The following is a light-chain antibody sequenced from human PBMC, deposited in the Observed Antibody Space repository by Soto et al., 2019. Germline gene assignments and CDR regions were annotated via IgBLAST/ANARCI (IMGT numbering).Light chain of an antibody. CDR2: GTS. CDR1: QSVSSTY. J-gene: IGKJ2*01. V-gene: IGKV3-20*01. Sequence: EIVLTQSPGTLSLSPGERATLSCRASQSVSSTYLAWYQQKRGQAPRLLIHGTSIRATGIPDRFSGSGSGTDFTLTISRLEPEDFAVYYCQQYDNSVYTFGQGTKLEIK. CDR3: QQYDNSVYT.